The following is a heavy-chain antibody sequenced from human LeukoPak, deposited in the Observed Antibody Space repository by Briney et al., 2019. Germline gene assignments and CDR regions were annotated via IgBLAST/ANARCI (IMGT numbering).Heavy chain of an antibody. Sequence: GGSLRLSCAASGFTFSSYAMSWVRQAPGKGLEWVSAISGSGGSTYYADSVKGRFTISRGNSKNTLYLQMNSLRAEDTAVYYCAKDRNIVVAPDWFDPWGQGTLVTVSS. CDR1: GFTFSSYA. CDR3: AKDRNIVVAPDWFDP. V-gene: IGHV3-23*01. CDR2: ISGSGGST. J-gene: IGHJ5*02. D-gene: IGHD2-15*01.